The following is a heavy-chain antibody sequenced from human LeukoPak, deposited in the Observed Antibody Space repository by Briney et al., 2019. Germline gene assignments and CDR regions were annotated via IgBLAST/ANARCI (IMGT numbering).Heavy chain of an antibody. J-gene: IGHJ4*02. V-gene: IGHV3-21*06. CDR1: GFTFSTYS. CDR3: ARVGEGAAFDS. D-gene: IGHD4-17*01. Sequence: PGGSLRLSCAASGFTFSTYSMNWVRQAPGKGLECVSSIILNSPYIYYPDSMRRRFTISRDNSNNSLYLQMNSMKPDHTAWYYCARVGEGAAFDSWGQGTLVTV. CDR2: IILNSPYI.